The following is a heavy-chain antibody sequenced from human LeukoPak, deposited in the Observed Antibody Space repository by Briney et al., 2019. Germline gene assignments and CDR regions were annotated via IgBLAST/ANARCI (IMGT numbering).Heavy chain of an antibody. CDR1: GGSLRGAVYC. CDR2: INHSGST. CDR3: GRGKGRVCYYYYYMDV. J-gene: IGHJ6*03. V-gene: IGHV4-30-2*01. D-gene: IGHD6-13*01. Sequence: SETPCLTCADPGGSLRGAVYCWSWIRLPPGEGLEWIGEINHSGSTNSNPSLKSRVTISVDTSKNQFSLKLSSVTAADTAVYYCGRGKGRVCYYYYYMDVWGKGTTVTVSS.